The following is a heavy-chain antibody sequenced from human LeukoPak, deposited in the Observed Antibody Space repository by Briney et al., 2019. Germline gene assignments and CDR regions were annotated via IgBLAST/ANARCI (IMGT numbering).Heavy chain of an antibody. CDR3: ANVRPGGKLESDY. D-gene: IGHD1-26*01. CDR1: GFTFSSYG. Sequence: GGSLRLSCAASGFTFSSYGMHWVRQAPGKGLEWVAFIRYDGSNKYYADSVKGRFTISRDNSKNTLYLQMNSLRAEDTAVHYCANVRPGGKLESDYWGPGTLVTVSS. CDR2: IRYDGSNK. V-gene: IGHV3-30*02. J-gene: IGHJ4*02.